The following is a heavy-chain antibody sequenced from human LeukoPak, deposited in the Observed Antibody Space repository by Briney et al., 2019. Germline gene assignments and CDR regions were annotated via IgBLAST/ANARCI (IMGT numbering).Heavy chain of an antibody. CDR2: IYTSGST. Sequence: SQTLSLTCTVSGGSISSGSYYWSWIRQPAGKGLEWIGRIYTSGSTNYNPSLKSRVTISVDTSKNQFSLKLSSVTAADTAVYYCARERQQLVRRYFDYWGQGTLVTVSS. J-gene: IGHJ4*02. CDR1: GGSISSGSYY. CDR3: ARERQQLVRRYFDY. V-gene: IGHV4-61*02. D-gene: IGHD6-13*01.